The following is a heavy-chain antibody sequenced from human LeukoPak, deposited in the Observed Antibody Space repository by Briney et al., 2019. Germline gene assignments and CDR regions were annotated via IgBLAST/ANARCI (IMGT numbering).Heavy chain of an antibody. J-gene: IGHJ6*03. CDR3: ARGRLVGATWCSICPTIYYMDV. CDR1: GYTFTSYD. CDR2: MNPNSGNT. V-gene: IGHV1-8*01. Sequence: GASVKVSCKASGYTFTSYDINWVRQATGQGLEWMGWMNPNSGNTGYAQKFQGRVTMTRNTSISTAYMELSSLRSEDTAVYYCARGRLVGATWCSICPTIYYMDVWGKGTTVTTSS. D-gene: IGHD1-26*01.